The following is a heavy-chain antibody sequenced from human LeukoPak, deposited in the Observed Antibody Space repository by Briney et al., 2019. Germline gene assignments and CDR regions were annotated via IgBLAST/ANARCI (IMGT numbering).Heavy chain of an antibody. Sequence: GGSLRLSCAASGFTFSSYAMSWVRQAPGKGLEWVSAISGSGGSTYYADSVKGRFTISRDNSKNTLYLQMNSLRAEDTAVYYCANYYDSSAYYYPFDYWGQGTLVTVSS. D-gene: IGHD3-22*01. J-gene: IGHJ4*02. CDR3: ANYYDSSAYYYPFDY. CDR1: GFTFSSYA. CDR2: ISGSGGST. V-gene: IGHV3-23*01.